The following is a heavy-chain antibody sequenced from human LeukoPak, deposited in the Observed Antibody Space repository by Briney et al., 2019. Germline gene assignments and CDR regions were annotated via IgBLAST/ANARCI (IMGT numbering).Heavy chain of an antibody. Sequence: MGWIIAYNGNTNYAQKLQGRVTMTTDTSTSTAYMELRSLRSDDTAVYYCARDFAARPGDYWGQGTLVTVSS. CDR3: ARDFAARPGDY. V-gene: IGHV1-18*01. D-gene: IGHD6-6*01. J-gene: IGHJ4*02. CDR2: IIAYNGNT.